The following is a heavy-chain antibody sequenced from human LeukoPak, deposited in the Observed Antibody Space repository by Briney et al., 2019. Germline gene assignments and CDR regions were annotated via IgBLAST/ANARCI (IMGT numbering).Heavy chain of an antibody. CDR2: ISSGGSVK. CDR3: ARGADYGDYPRVFDS. J-gene: IGHJ4*02. Sequence: GGSLRLSCAASGFTFRNDALHWVRQAPGKGLEWVPVISSGGSVKYYVDSVEGRFSISRDDSKNTLYLQMNSLRPEDTAMYYCARGADYGDYPRVFDSWGQGTLVTVSS. V-gene: IGHV3-30*04. D-gene: IGHD4-17*01. CDR1: GFTFRNDA.